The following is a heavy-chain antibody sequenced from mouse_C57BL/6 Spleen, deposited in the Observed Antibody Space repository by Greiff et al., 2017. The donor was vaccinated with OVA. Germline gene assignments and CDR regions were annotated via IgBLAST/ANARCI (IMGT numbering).Heavy chain of an antibody. Sequence: EVQLQQSGPELVKPGASVKMSCKASGYTFTDYNMHWVKQSHGKSLEWIGYINPNNGGTSYNQKFKGKATLTVNKSSSTAYMELRSLTSEDSAVYYCVCERVITTVGASVDYWGQGTSVTVSS. CDR3: VCERVITTVGASVDY. J-gene: IGHJ4*01. CDR2: INPNNGGT. V-gene: IGHV1-22*01. D-gene: IGHD1-1*01. CDR1: GYTFTDYN.